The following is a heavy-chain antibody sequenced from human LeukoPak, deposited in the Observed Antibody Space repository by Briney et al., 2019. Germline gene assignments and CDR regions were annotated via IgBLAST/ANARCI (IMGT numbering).Heavy chain of an antibody. CDR2: IYSGGST. CDR3: ARFQRYYYDSSGYTH. D-gene: IGHD3-22*01. CDR1: GDSINTFY. V-gene: IGHV4-4*09. Sequence: PSETLSLTCIVSGDSINTFYWSWIRQPPGKGLEWIGYIYSGGSTNYNPSLKSRVTISVDTSKNQFSLKLSSVTAADTAVYYCARFQRYYYDSSGYTHWGQGTLVTVSS. J-gene: IGHJ4*02.